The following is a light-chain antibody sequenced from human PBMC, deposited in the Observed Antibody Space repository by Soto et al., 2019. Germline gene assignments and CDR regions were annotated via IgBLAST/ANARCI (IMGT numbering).Light chain of an antibody. CDR1: QSVKNNY. V-gene: IGKV3-20*01. Sequence: EIVLKQSPDTLSLSPGERATLSCRASQSVKNNYLAWYQQKPGQPPRFLIYDASSRATGIPDRFSGSGSGTDFTLTISRLEPDDFAVYYCQQYGSTPLTFGGGTKVDIE. J-gene: IGKJ4*01. CDR2: DAS. CDR3: QQYGSTPLT.